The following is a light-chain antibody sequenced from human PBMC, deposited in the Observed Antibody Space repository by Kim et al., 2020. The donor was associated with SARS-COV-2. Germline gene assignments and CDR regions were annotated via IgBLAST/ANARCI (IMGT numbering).Light chain of an antibody. Sequence: GAPGQTASITCSGDKLGEKYACWYQQKPGQAPVLVSYQDSKRPSGIPERFSGSNSGNTATLTISGTQAMDEADYYCQAWDSSTAVFGGGTQLTVL. J-gene: IGLJ3*02. CDR3: QAWDSSTAV. V-gene: IGLV3-1*01. CDR1: KLGEKY. CDR2: QDS.